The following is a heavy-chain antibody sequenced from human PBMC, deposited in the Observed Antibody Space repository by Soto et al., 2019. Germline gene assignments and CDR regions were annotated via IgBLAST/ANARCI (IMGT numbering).Heavy chain of an antibody. Sequence: NVSCKASGYTFITYAIHWVRQAPGQRLEWMGRIDAANGNTRYSQKFQGRVIFTRDTSASTVYMELSSLNSEDTAVFYCARDRHYYDSSGSSYYFDYWGQGTLVTVSS. D-gene: IGHD3-22*01. CDR3: ARDRHYYDSSGSSYYFDY. CDR1: GYTFITYA. V-gene: IGHV1-3*01. J-gene: IGHJ4*02. CDR2: IDAANGNT.